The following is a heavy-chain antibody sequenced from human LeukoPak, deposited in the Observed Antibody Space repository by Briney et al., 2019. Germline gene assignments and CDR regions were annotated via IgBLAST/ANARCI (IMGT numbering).Heavy chain of an antibody. Sequence: SETLSLTCIVSGGSISNYYWSWIRQPAGKGLEWIGRIYTSGSTNYNPSLKSRVTMSVDTSKNQFSLKLTSVSAADTAVYYCARGSGYSYGYPFDYWGQGTLVTVSS. J-gene: IGHJ4*02. CDR3: ARGSGYSYGYPFDY. CDR2: IYTSGST. V-gene: IGHV4-4*07. D-gene: IGHD5-18*01. CDR1: GGSISNYY.